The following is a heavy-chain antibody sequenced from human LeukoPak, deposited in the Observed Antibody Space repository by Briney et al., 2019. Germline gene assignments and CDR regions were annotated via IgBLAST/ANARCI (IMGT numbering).Heavy chain of an antibody. CDR3: VRGAYSSSWLNFDY. CDR2: IPYDGSNK. V-gene: IGHV3-30*04. J-gene: IGHJ4*02. Sequence: GGSLRLSCAASGFTFSSYAMHWVRQGPGKGREWVALIPYDGSNKYYADSVKGRFTVSRDNSKNTLYLQMNSLRAEDTAVYYCVRGAYSSSWLNFDYWGQGTLVTVSS. CDR1: GFTFSSYA. D-gene: IGHD6-13*01.